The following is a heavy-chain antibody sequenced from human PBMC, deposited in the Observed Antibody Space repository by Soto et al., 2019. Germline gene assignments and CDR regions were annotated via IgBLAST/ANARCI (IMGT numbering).Heavy chain of an antibody. J-gene: IGHJ6*02. V-gene: IGHV3-43*01. D-gene: IGHD4-17*01. Sequence: GGSLRLSCAASGFTFDDYTMHWVLQAPWKGLEWVSLISWDGGSTYYADSVKGRFTISRDNSKNSLYLQMNSLRTEDTALYYCAKDMHPYAAYGMDVWGQGTTVTVSS. CDR3: AKDMHPYAAYGMDV. CDR1: GFTFDDYT. CDR2: ISWDGGST.